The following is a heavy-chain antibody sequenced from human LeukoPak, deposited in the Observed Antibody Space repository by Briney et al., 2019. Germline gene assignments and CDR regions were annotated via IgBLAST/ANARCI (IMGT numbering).Heavy chain of an antibody. CDR2: INWNGGST. D-gene: IGHD2-21*02. V-gene: IGHV3-20*04. CDR1: GFTFDDYG. J-gene: IGHJ6*03. Sequence: PGGSLRLSCAASGFTFDDYGMSWVRQAPGKGLEWVSGINWNGGSTVYADSVKGRFTISRDNAKNSLYLQMNSLRAEDTAVYYCARPYCGGDCYSPYYYYYMDVWGKGTTVTVSS. CDR3: ARPYCGGDCYSPYYYYYMDV.